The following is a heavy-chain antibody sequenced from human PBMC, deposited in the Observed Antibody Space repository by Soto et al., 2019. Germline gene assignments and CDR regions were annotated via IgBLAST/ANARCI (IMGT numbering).Heavy chain of an antibody. CDR1: GGRLSSDA. CDR3: AREHSSSWYWFDP. V-gene: IGHV1-69*01. Sequence: KVSCNASGGRLSSDAISWVQPAPGQGLEWMGGIIPIFGTANYAQKFQGRVTITADESTSTAYMELSSLRSEDTAVYYCAREHSSSWYWFDPWGQGTLVTVSS. CDR2: IIPIFGTA. J-gene: IGHJ5*02. D-gene: IGHD6-13*01.